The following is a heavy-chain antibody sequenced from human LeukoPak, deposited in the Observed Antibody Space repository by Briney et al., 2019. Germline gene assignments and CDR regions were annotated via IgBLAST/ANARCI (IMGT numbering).Heavy chain of an antibody. J-gene: IGHJ4*02. CDR3: ARGEEKATITALDS. CDR1: GFTFSNYD. V-gene: IGHV3-21*01. Sequence: KTGGSLRLSCAASGFTFSNYDMHWVRQAPGKGLEWVSAISSSSSYIYYADSIKGRFTISRDNAENSLYLQINSLRAVDTAVYFCARGEEKATITALDSWGQGTLVTVSS. D-gene: IGHD5-24*01. CDR2: ISSSSSYI.